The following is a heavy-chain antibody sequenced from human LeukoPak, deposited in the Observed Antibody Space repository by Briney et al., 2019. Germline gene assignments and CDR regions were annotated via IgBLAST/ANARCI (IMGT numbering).Heavy chain of an antibody. CDR1: GGSFSGFY. Sequence: SETLSLTCAVYGGSFSGFYWSWIRQPPGKGLEWIGEIHHSGSTNYNPSLKSRVTISADRSNNRFSLSLNSVTAADTAVFYCARGEEYGSGTVHFDYWGQGILVTVSS. D-gene: IGHD3-10*01. CDR3: ARGEEYGSGTVHFDY. J-gene: IGHJ4*02. V-gene: IGHV4-34*01. CDR2: IHHSGST.